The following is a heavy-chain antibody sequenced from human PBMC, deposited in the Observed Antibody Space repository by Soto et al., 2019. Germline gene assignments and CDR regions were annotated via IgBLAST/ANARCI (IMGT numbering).Heavy chain of an antibody. D-gene: IGHD6-13*01. Sequence: GGSLRLSCSASGFVFGDYAVTWVRQAPGKGLEWVGVVRSKTYGGSTEYAASVKGRFRISRDDSENIAYLQMTNLKTEDTAVYYCTRGRGTSGWYADYWGKGILVTVSS. J-gene: IGHJ4*02. V-gene: IGHV3-49*04. CDR3: TRGRGTSGWYADY. CDR2: VRSKTYGGST. CDR1: GFVFGDYA.